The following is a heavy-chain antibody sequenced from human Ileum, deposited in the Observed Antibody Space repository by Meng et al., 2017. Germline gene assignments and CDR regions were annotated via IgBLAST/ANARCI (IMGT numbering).Heavy chain of an antibody. D-gene: IGHD2-15*01. CDR2: IKHSGVT. V-gene: IGHV4-34*01. CDR3: ALLLVVDSSTLDDY. CDR1: GGSFSDYY. J-gene: IGHJ4*02. Sequence: QLQLNQWRAGRLKPSATLSPSCAVYGGSFSDYYGCWIRQAPGKGLEWIGEIKHSGVTKYNPSLNSRVSISVNSAKNQLSLKVTSVTAADTAVYYCALLLVVDSSTLDDYWGQGTLVTVSS.